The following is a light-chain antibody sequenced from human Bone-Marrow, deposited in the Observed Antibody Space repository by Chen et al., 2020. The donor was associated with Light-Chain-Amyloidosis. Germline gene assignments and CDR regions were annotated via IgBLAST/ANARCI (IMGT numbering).Light chain of an antibody. Sequence: FMLTQPHSVSESPGKTVLIYCTRRSGSIATNYVQWYQQRPGSSPTTVIYEDDQRPSGVPDRFSGSIDRSSNSASLTISGLKTKDEADYYCQSYQGSSQGVFGGGTKLTVL. CDR2: EDD. J-gene: IGLJ3*02. V-gene: IGLV6-57*01. CDR1: SGSIATNY. CDR3: QSYQGSSQGV.